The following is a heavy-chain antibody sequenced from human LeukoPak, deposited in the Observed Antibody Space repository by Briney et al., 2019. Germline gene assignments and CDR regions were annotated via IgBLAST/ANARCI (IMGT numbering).Heavy chain of an antibody. CDR1: GYTFTSFH. Sequence: APVKVSCKASGYTFTSFHMHWVRQAPGQGLEWMGIINPSGGSTSYAQKFQGRVTMTRDTSTRVYMELSSLRSEDTAVYYCAREMATSSFDYWGQGTLVTVSS. CDR3: AREMATSSFDY. D-gene: IGHD5-24*01. V-gene: IGHV1-46*01. J-gene: IGHJ4*02. CDR2: INPSGGST.